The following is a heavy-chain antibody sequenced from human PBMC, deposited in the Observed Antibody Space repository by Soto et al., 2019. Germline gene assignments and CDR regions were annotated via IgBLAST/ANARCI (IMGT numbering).Heavy chain of an antibody. V-gene: IGHV4-59*01. CDR1: GGSIKSYS. CDR3: ARVWRRGWHFDL. J-gene: IGHJ2*01. D-gene: IGHD1-1*01. Sequence: QVQLQESGPGLVKPSETLSLICSVSGGSIKSYSWSWIRQPPGKGLEWIGYISDSGSSPYIPSLKILLTISVDASKKQVSLNLTSVTAADTAVYYCARVWRRGWHFDLWGRGTLATVSA. CDR2: ISDSGSS.